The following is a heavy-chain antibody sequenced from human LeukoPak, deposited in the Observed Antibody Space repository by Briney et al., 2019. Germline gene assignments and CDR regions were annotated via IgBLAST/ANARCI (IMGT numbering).Heavy chain of an antibody. V-gene: IGHV3-64D*06. Sequence: GGSLRLSCSASGFTFSSYAMHWVRQAPGKGLEYVSAISSNGGSTYYADSVKGRFTISRDNSKNTLYLQMSRLRAEDTAGYYCVKGIEEWTAEDYFDYWGQGTLVTVSP. CDR3: VKGIEEWTAEDYFDY. D-gene: IGHD3-3*01. CDR2: ISSNGGST. J-gene: IGHJ4*02. CDR1: GFTFSSYA.